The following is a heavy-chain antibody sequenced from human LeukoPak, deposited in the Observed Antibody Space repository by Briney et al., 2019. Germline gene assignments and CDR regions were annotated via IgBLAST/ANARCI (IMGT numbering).Heavy chain of an antibody. J-gene: IGHJ4*02. CDR3: TNFDY. Sequence: GGSLTLACVASGFSFGSFGMHWVSQVPGKGLDWVSHINHDGTNTYYAYSVKGRFTISRDNSQNTLYLQMNSLRGEDTAVYYCTNFDYWGQGTLVTVAS. CDR2: INHDGTNT. CDR1: GFSFGSFG. V-gene: IGHV3-30*02.